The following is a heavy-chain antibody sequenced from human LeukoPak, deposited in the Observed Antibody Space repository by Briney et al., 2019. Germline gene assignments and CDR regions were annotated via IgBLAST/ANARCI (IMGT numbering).Heavy chain of an antibody. V-gene: IGHV1-2*02. D-gene: IGHD5-12*01. CDR1: GYTFTGSY. Sequence: GASVKVSCKASGYTFTGSYMHWVRQAPGQGLEWMGWINPNTGGTNYAQKFQGRVTMTRVTSIGTAYMGLSSLRSDDTAIYYCVRSRGVNGYEPFDPWGQGTLVTVSS. CDR3: VRSRGVNGYEPFDP. CDR2: INPNTGGT. J-gene: IGHJ5*02.